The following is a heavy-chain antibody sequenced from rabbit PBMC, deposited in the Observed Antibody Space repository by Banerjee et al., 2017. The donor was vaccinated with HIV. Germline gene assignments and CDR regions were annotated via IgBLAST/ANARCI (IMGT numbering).Heavy chain of an antibody. Sequence: QEQLVESGGGLVQPGASLTLTCTASGFSFRGYVYMCWVRQAPGKGLELIACIVTSSGSTWYASWVNGRFTISSHNAQNTLYLQLNSLTAADTATYFCVRDRGSDWGAYFNLWGPGTLVTVS. CDR2: IVTSSGST. V-gene: IGHV1S43*01. D-gene: IGHD4-1*01. J-gene: IGHJ4*01. CDR3: VRDRGSDWGAYFNL. CDR1: GFSFRGYVY.